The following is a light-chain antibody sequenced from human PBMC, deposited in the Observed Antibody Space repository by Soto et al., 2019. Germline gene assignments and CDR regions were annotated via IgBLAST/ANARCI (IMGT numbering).Light chain of an antibody. CDR2: GAS. Sequence: EMVMTHAPATLSVSPGERATLSCRASQSVSSNLAWYQQKPGQAPRLLIYGASTRATGIPAMFSASGSGTEFTLSIRSLPSEDFAVYYCQQYNNRQTFGQGTKVDIK. J-gene: IGKJ1*01. CDR3: QQYNNRQT. CDR1: QSVSSN. V-gene: IGKV3-15*01.